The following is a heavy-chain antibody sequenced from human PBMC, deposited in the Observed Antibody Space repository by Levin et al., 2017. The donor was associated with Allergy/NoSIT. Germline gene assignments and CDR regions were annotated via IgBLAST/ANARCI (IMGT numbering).Heavy chain of an antibody. Sequence: GGSLRLSCAASGFSFSTHGMHWVRQAPGKGLEWVAVIWYDGSNIDYADSVKGRFTISRDNRKNTLYLQMNSLRAADTAVYYCAKDWGDCDGGCCYIYGHWGQGTLVTVSS. CDR2: IWYDGSNI. D-gene: IGHD2-15*01. CDR3: AKDWGDCDGGCCYIYGH. J-gene: IGHJ4*02. V-gene: IGHV3-33*06. CDR1: GFSFSTHG.